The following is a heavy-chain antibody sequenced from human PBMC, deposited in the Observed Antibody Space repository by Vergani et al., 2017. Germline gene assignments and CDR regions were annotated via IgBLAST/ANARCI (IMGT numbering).Heavy chain of an antibody. CDR1: GFTFSNAW. CDR3: TTDTPLTTGPKNDY. V-gene: IGHV3-15*01. J-gene: IGHJ4*02. Sequence: EVQLVESGGGLVKPGGSLRLSCAASGFTFSNAWMSWVRQAPGKGLEWVGRIKSKTDGGTTDYAAPVKGRFTISRDDSKNTLYLQMNRLKSEDTAVYYCTTDTPLTTGPKNDYWGQGTLVTVSS. D-gene: IGHD2-15*01. CDR2: IKSKTDGGTT.